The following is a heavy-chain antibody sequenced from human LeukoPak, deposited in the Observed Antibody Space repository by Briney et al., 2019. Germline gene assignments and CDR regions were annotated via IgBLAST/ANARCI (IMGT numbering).Heavy chain of an antibody. J-gene: IGHJ4*02. Sequence: SETLSLTCTVSGGSISSSSYYWGWIRQPPGKGLEWIGSIYYSGRTYYNPSLKSRVTISVDTSKNQFSLKLSSVTAADTAVYYCARAHQSERVLWFGELFFDYWGQGTLVTVSS. D-gene: IGHD3-10*01. CDR2: IYYSGRT. V-gene: IGHV4-39*07. CDR3: ARAHQSERVLWFGELFFDY. CDR1: GGSISSSSYY.